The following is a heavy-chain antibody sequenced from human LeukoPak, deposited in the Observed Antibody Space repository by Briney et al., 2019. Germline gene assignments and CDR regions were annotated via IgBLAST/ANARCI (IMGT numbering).Heavy chain of an antibody. Sequence: AGGSLRLSCAASGFTFSSYAMSWVRQAPGKGLEWVSAISGSGGSTYYADSVKGRFTISRDNSKNTLYLQMNSLRAEDTAVYYCAKAGQQLKYFDYWGQGTLVTVSS. CDR1: GFTFSSYA. D-gene: IGHD6-13*01. J-gene: IGHJ4*02. CDR2: ISGSGGST. CDR3: AKAGQQLKYFDY. V-gene: IGHV3-23*01.